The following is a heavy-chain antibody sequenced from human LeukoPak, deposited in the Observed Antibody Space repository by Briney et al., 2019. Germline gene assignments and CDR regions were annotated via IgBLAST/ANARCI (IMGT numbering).Heavy chain of an antibody. CDR2: IYYSGST. CDR1: GGSISSGGYY. Sequence: PSETLSLTCTVSGGSISSGGYYWSWIRQHPGKGLEWIGYIYYSGSTNYNPSLKSRVTISVDTSKNQFSLKLSSVTAADTAVYYCARHQLDYYDSSGYLDYWGQGTLVTVSS. J-gene: IGHJ4*02. V-gene: IGHV4-61*08. CDR3: ARHQLDYYDSSGYLDY. D-gene: IGHD3-22*01.